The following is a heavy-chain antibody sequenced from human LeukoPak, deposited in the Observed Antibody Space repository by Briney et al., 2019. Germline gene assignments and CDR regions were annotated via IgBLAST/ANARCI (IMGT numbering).Heavy chain of an antibody. V-gene: IGHV3-30*02. J-gene: IGHJ4*02. D-gene: IGHD3-22*01. Sequence: GGSLRLSCAASGFTFSTYGMHWVRQAPGKGLEWVAFIRNDGSNKYYADSVKGRFTISRDNSNNTLYLQMNSLRTEDTALYYCAKGNYYDSSGYYFLFDYWGQGTLVAVSS. CDR1: GFTFSTYG. CDR3: AKGNYYDSSGYYFLFDY. CDR2: IRNDGSNK.